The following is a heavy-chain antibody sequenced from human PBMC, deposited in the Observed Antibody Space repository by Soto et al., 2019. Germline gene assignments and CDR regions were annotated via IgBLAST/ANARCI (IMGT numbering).Heavy chain of an antibody. D-gene: IGHD3-10*01. J-gene: IGHJ3*02. CDR1: GFTFSSYG. V-gene: IGHV3-30*03. CDR3: ARRQVRADAFDI. Sequence: PGGSLRLSCAASGFTFSSYGMHWVRQAPGKGLEWVAVISYDGSNKYYADSVKGRFTISRDNSKNTLYLQMNSLRAEDTAVYYRARRQVRADAFDIWGQGTVVPV. CDR2: ISYDGSNK.